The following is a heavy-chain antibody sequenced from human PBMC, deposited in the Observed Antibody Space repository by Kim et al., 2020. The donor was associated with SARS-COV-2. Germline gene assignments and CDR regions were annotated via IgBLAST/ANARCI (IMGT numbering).Heavy chain of an antibody. D-gene: IGHD3-22*01. Sequence: GGSLRLSCAASGFTFSSYGMHWVRQAPGKGLEWVAVISYDGSNKYYADSVKGRFTISRDNSKNTLYLQMNSLRAEDTAVYYCAKDLVRNTMIVQGVDYWGQGTLVTVSS. CDR1: GFTFSSYG. CDR2: ISYDGSNK. CDR3: AKDLVRNTMIVQGVDY. V-gene: IGHV3-30*18. J-gene: IGHJ4*02.